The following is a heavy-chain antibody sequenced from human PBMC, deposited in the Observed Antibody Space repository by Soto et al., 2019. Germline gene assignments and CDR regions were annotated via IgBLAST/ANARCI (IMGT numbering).Heavy chain of an antibody. D-gene: IGHD2-8*02. Sequence: SETLSLTCTVSGGSISSGGYSWSWIRQPPGKGLEWIGYMYHSGSTYYNPSLKSRVTISVDTSKNQFSLKLTSVTAADTAVYYCARDKITGLFDYWGQGTLVTVSS. CDR2: MYHSGST. V-gene: IGHV4-30-2*01. CDR1: GGSISSGGYS. CDR3: ARDKITGLFDY. J-gene: IGHJ4*02.